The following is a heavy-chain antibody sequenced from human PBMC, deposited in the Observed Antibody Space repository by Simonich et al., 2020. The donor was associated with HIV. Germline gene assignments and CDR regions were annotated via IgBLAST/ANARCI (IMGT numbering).Heavy chain of an antibody. CDR2: INHRGST. V-gene: IGHV4-34*01. D-gene: IGHD4-17*01. Sequence: QVQLQQWGAGLLKPSETLSLTCAVYGGSFRGYYWGWIRQPPGKGLEWIGEINHRGSTNYNPALKSRVTRSVDTSKNQFSLKLSSVTAADTAVYYCARRHPTTVTTPYFDYWGQGTLVTVSS. J-gene: IGHJ4*02. CDR3: ARRHPTTVTTPYFDY. CDR1: GGSFRGYY.